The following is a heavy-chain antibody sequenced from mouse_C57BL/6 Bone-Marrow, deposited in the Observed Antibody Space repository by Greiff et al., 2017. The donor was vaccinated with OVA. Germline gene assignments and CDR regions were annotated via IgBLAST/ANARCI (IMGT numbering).Heavy chain of an antibody. CDR1: GYSFTSYY. CDR3: RSPHYYAMDY. CDR2: IYPGSGNT. J-gene: IGHJ4*01. V-gene: IGHV1-66*01. Sequence: QVQLQQPGPELVKPGASVKISCKASGYSFTSYYIHWVKQRPGQGLEWIGWIYPGSGNTKYNEKFKGKATLTADTSSSTAYMQLSSLTSEDSAVYYCRSPHYYAMDYWGQGTSVTVSS.